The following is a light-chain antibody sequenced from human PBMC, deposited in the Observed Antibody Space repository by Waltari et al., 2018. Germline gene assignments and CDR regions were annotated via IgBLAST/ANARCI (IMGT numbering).Light chain of an antibody. CDR1: SSDVGGYNY. CDR3: SSYTSSSTRV. V-gene: IGLV2-14*03. J-gene: IGLJ3*02. CDR2: DVA. Sequence: QSALTQPASVSGSPGQSITLSCTGTSSDVGGYNYVSWYQQHPDKAPKLLIYDVANRPSGVSVGCSALKSGNTASLTSSGLQAEDEGDYDCSSYTSSSTRVFGGGTKLTVL.